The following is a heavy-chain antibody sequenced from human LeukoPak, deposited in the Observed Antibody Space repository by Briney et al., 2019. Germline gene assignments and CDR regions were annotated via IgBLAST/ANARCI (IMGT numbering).Heavy chain of an antibody. J-gene: IGHJ4*02. V-gene: IGHV3-7*01. D-gene: IGHD1-26*01. CDR3: TGDNSWIFNY. CDR1: GFTFGTYW. Sequence: GSLRLSCAASGFTFGTYWVMWVRQAPGKGLECVAIIKQDGSDIHYVDSVKGRFTISIDNAKTSVHLQMNSLRVEDTAVYYCTGDNSWIFNYWGQGTPVTVSS. CDR2: IKQDGSDI.